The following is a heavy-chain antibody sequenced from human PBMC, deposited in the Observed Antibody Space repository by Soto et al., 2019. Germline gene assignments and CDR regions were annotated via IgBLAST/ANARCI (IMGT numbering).Heavy chain of an antibody. Sequence: SETLSLTCAVSGGSISSSNWWSWVRQPPGKGLEWIGEIYHSGSTNYNPSLKSRVTISVDKSKNQFSLKLSSVTAADTAVYYCARDGYCSSTSCYTIGYYYYGMYVWGQGTTVPVSS. V-gene: IGHV4-4*02. D-gene: IGHD2-2*03. CDR1: GGSISSSNW. CDR3: ARDGYCSSTSCYTIGYYYYGMYV. J-gene: IGHJ6*02. CDR2: IYHSGST.